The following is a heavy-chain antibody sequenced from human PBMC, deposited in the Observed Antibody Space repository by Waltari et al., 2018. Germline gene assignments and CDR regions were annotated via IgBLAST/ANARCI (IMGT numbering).Heavy chain of an antibody. J-gene: IGHJ4*02. Sequence: QLLESGGGLVQPGGSLRRYCSVSGLTFSMFAMLWVRQAPGKGLEWVSGISNSGADTYYTDSVEGRFTISRDNSKKTLYLQMNTLRVEDTAVYYCAKDHGIAYWGQGTLVTVSS. CDR2: ISNSGADT. CDR3: AKDHGIAY. V-gene: IGHV3-23*01. CDR1: GLTFSMFA. D-gene: IGHD2-21*01.